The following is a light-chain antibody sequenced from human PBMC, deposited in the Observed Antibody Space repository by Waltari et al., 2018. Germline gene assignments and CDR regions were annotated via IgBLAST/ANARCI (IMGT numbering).Light chain of an antibody. Sequence: DIVMTQTPDSLAVSLGERATINCKSSQSVLYSSNNKNYIAWYQQKPVQPPKMLIYWASTRESGVPDRFSGSGYGTDFTLTISSLQAEDVAVYYCQQYYSLPTFVGGTKVEIK. CDR3: QQYYSLPT. CDR1: QSVLYSSNNKNY. CDR2: WAS. J-gene: IGKJ4*01. V-gene: IGKV4-1*01.